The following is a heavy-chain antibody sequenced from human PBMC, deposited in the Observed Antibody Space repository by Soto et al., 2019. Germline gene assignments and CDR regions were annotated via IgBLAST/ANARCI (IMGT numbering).Heavy chain of an antibody. J-gene: IGHJ5*01. CDR3: ARRRYYDSSGYFDY. Sequence: SETLSLTCTVSGGSISSTNYYWGWIRQPPGKGLEWIGSIYYRGTTYYNPSLKSRVTISVDTSKNQFSLNLSSVTAADTAVYYCARRRYYDSSGYFDYWGHGTLVTVSS. D-gene: IGHD3-22*01. CDR1: GGSISSTNYY. V-gene: IGHV4-39*01. CDR2: IYYRGTT.